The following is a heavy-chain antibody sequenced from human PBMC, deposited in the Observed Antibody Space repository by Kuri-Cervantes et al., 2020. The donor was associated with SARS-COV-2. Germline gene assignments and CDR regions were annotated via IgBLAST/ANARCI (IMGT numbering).Heavy chain of an antibody. CDR1: GGSISSTSYY. Sequence: SETLSLTCTASGGSISSTSYYWGWTRQPPGKGLEWIGTIHHSGTTYYNPSLESRVTISVDTSKNQFSLKLSSVTAADTAVYYCARDGGNYDFWSGYYKEAFDIWGQGTMVTVSS. D-gene: IGHD3-3*01. J-gene: IGHJ3*02. V-gene: IGHV4-39*07. CDR3: ARDGGNYDFWSGYYKEAFDI. CDR2: IHHSGTT.